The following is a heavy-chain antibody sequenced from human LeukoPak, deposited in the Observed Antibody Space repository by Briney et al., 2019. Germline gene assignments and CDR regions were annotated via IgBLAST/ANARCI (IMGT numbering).Heavy chain of an antibody. D-gene: IGHD6-13*01. J-gene: IGHJ4*02. CDR2: IYYSGST. Sequence: PSETLSLTCTVSGGSISSYHWSLVRQPPGEGLEWIGYIYYSGSTNYNPSLKSRVTISLDTSKNQFSLNLSSVTAADTAVYYCARLNWVPGSTWPKIDSWGQGTLVTVSS. CDR1: GGSISSYH. V-gene: IGHV4-59*08. CDR3: ARLNWVPGSTWPKIDS.